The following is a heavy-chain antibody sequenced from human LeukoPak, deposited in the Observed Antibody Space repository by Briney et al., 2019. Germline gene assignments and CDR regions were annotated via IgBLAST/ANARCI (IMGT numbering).Heavy chain of an antibody. D-gene: IGHD4-11*01. CDR3: ATDYSNFYGMDV. CDR2: IQNSATT. J-gene: IGHJ6*02. V-gene: IGHV4-61*01. CDR1: GGSVNSGSYF. Sequence: SETLSLTCTVSGGSVNSGSYFWSWFRQPPGRGLEWIGYIQNSATTNYNPSLESRVTIFVDSSKDQFSLRVTSVTAADTAVYYCATDYSNFYGMDVWGQGTTVTVSS.